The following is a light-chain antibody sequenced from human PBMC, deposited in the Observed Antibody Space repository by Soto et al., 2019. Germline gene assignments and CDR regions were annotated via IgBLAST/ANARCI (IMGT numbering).Light chain of an antibody. CDR3: QQRHNWPPVT. V-gene: IGKV3-11*01. J-gene: IGKJ4*01. CDR1: QSVSSD. Sequence: EIVLTQSPATLSLSPGERATLSCRASQSVSSDLAWYQQKPGQAPRLVIYDASNMATGIPARFSGSGSGTDFTLTISSLEPEDFAVYYCQQRHNWPPVTFGGGTKVEIK. CDR2: DAS.